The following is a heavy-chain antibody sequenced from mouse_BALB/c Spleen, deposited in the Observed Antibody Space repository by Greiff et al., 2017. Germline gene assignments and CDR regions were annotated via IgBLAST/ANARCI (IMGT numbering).Heavy chain of an antibody. V-gene: IGHV2-9*02. J-gene: IGHJ1*01. CDR1: GFSLTSYG. Sequence: VKLEESGPGLVAPSQSLSITCTVSGFSLTSYGVHWVRQPPGKGLEWLGVIWAGGSTNYNSALMSRLSISKDNSKSQVFLKMNSLQTDDTAMYYCAREDYGSSYWYFDVWGAGTTVTVSS. CDR2: IWAGGST. CDR3: AREDYGSSYWYFDV. D-gene: IGHD1-1*01.